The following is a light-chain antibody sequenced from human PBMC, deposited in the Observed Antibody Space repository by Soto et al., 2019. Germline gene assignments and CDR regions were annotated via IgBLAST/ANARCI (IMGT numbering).Light chain of an antibody. Sequence: QPVLTQSSSASASLGSSVKLTCTLSSGHSSYVIAWHQQQPGKAPRYLMKLEGSGSYNKGSGVPDRFSGSSSGADRYLTISNLQFEDEADYYCETWDNKSWVFGGGTKLTVL. V-gene: IGLV4-60*02. CDR1: SGHSSYV. CDR2: LEGSGSY. J-gene: IGLJ3*02. CDR3: ETWDNKSWV.